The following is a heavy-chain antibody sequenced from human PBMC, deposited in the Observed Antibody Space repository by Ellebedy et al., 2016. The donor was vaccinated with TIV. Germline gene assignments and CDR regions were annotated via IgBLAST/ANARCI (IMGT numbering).Heavy chain of an antibody. CDR2: IYYSGST. CDR1: GGSISSSSYY. J-gene: IGHJ4*02. CDR3: ARRVGIVATIDY. Sequence: MPSETLSLTCTVSGGSISSSSYYWGWIRQPPGKGLEWIGSIYYSGSTYYNPSLKSRVTISVDTSKNQFSLKLSSVTAADTAVYYCARRVGIVATIDYWGQGTLVTVSS. V-gene: IGHV4-39*01. D-gene: IGHD5-12*01.